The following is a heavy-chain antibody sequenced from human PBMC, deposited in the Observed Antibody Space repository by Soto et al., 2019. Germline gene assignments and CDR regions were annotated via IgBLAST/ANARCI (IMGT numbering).Heavy chain of an antibody. V-gene: IGHV4-59*08. CDR2: TYNRGST. CDR3: ARTPDRGGFDY. D-gene: IGHD3-10*01. CDR1: GNAITSYY. J-gene: IGHJ4*02. Sequence: QVQLQESGPGLVKPSETLSLSCSVSGNAITSYYWSWIRQPPGEPPEWIGYTYNRGSTNYNPSLKSRVTISQDMSKNQFSLRLSSVTAADTAVYYCARTPDRGGFDYWGQGTLVTVSS.